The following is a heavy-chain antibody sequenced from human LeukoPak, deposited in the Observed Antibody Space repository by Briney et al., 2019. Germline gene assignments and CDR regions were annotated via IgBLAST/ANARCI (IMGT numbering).Heavy chain of an antibody. CDR2: IYTSGST. V-gene: IGHV4-61*02. J-gene: IGHJ4*02. Sequence: PSQTLSLTCTVPGGSISSGSYYWSWIRQPAGKGLEWIGRIYTSGSTNYNPSLKSRVTISVDTSKNQFSLKLSSVTAADTAVCYCARELVRYYGTSHFDYWGQGTLVTVSS. CDR3: ARELVRYYGTSHFDY. CDR1: GGSISSGSYY. D-gene: IGHD3-9*01.